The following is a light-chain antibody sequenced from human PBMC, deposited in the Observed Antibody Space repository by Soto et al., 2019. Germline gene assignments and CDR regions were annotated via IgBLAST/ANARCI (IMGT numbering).Light chain of an antibody. Sequence: DIQMTQSPSSLSASVGDRVTITCRASQTISTYLNWYQQKPGKAPKLLIYAASTLQSGVPSRFSGSGSGTDFTLTINSLQPEDFATYYCQQSHGIPDTFGQGTTLEIK. J-gene: IGKJ2*01. CDR3: QQSHGIPDT. CDR2: AAS. V-gene: IGKV1-39*01. CDR1: QTISTY.